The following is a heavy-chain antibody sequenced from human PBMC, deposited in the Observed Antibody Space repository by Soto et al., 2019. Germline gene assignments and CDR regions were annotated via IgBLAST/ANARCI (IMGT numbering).Heavy chain of an antibody. J-gene: IGHJ6*02. CDR2: LWYDGSNK. CDR3: ARVSAGDCSGGSCYLIYYYGMDV. Sequence: PGGSLRLSCAASGFTFSSYGMHWVRQAPGKGLEWVAVLWYDGSNKYYADSVKGRFTISRDNSKNTLYLQMNSLRAEDTAVYYCARVSAGDCSGGSCYLIYYYGMDVWGQGTTVTVSS. CDR1: GFTFSSYG. V-gene: IGHV3-33*01. D-gene: IGHD2-15*01.